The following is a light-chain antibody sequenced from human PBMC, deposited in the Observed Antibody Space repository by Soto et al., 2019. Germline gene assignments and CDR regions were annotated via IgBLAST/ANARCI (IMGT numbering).Light chain of an antibody. CDR1: ISDDDVYNY. CDR2: EVS. V-gene: IGLV2-8*01. CDR3: GSYAGFNKYVV. J-gene: IGLJ2*01. Sequence: QSALTQPPSASGSPGQSVTISCTGTISDDDVYNYVSWYQQHPGKAPKLMIYEVSERASGVPDRFSGSKSGNTACLTVSGLQAEDEADYYSGSYAGFNKYVVFGGGTKLTVL.